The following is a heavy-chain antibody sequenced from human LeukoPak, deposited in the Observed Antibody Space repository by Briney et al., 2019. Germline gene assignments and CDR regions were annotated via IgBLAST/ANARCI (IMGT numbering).Heavy chain of an antibody. Sequence: GASVKVSCKASGYTFTGYAMHWVRQAPGQRLEWMGWINAGNGNTKYSQKFQGRVTITRDTSASTAYMELSSLRSEDTAVYYCARSARYSSSWVQIDYWGQGTLVTVSS. CDR3: ARSARYSSSWVQIDY. CDR2: INAGNGNT. V-gene: IGHV1-3*01. J-gene: IGHJ4*02. D-gene: IGHD6-13*01. CDR1: GYTFTGYA.